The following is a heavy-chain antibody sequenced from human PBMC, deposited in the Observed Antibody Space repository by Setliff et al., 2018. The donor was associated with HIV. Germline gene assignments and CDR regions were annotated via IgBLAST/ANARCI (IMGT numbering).Heavy chain of an antibody. Sequence: GESLKISCKGSGYSFTNYWIGWVRQMPGKGLEWMGIISPDDSDTRYSPSFQGRVTISADKSISTAYLQWSSLKASDTAMYYCASGRKKNYDLFSGYYRILGVDFDYWGQGTLVTVSS. V-gene: IGHV5-51*01. CDR1: GYSFTNYW. D-gene: IGHD3-3*01. J-gene: IGHJ4*02. CDR2: ISPDDSDT. CDR3: ASGRKKNYDLFSGYYRILGVDFDY.